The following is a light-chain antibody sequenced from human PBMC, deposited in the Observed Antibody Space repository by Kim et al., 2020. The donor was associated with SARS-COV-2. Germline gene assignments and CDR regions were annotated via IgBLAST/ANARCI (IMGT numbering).Light chain of an antibody. Sequence: PGQSITISCTGTSSDVGGYNYVSWYQQHPGKAPKLMIYDVSKRPSGVSNRFSGSKSGNTASLTISGLQAEDEADYYCSSYTSSSHVFGTGTKVTV. V-gene: IGLV2-14*04. J-gene: IGLJ1*01. CDR3: SSYTSSSHV. CDR2: DVS. CDR1: SSDVGGYNY.